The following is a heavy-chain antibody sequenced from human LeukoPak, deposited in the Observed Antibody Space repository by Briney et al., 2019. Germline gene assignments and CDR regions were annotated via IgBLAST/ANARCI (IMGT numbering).Heavy chain of an antibody. CDR2: ISSSSSYI. D-gene: IGHD3-10*02. Sequence: PGGSLRLSCAASGFTFSSYSMNWVRQAPGKGLEWVSSISSSSSYIYYADSVKGRFTISRDNAKKSLYLQMNSLRPEDTAVYYCARGTMFPYYFDYWGQGTLVTVSS. V-gene: IGHV3-21*01. J-gene: IGHJ4*02. CDR3: ARGTMFPYYFDY. CDR1: GFTFSSYS.